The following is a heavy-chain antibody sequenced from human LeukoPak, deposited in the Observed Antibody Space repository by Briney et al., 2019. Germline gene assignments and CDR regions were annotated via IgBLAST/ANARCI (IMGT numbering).Heavy chain of an antibody. J-gene: IGHJ4*02. CDR1: GFTFDDYA. Sequence: GGSLRLSCEASGFTFDDYAMYWVRQAPGKGLQWVSVISWDGGSTYYADSVKGRFTISRDNSKNSLYLQMNSLRPEDTAFYYCAKDKERYIYDYPAYWGQGTLVTVSS. V-gene: IGHV3-43D*03. D-gene: IGHD5-18*01. CDR3: AKDKERYIYDYPAY. CDR2: ISWDGGST.